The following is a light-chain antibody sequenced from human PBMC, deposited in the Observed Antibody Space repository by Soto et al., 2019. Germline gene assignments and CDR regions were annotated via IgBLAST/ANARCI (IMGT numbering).Light chain of an antibody. Sequence: AILMTQSPSSLSASVGDRVTITCRASQGIRNDLGWYQQKPGKAPKLLIYAASSLQSGVTSRFSGSRSGTDFTLTISRLQPEDFATYYCLHEYTYPRTFGQGTKLEIK. V-gene: IGKV1-6*01. J-gene: IGKJ2*01. CDR1: QGIRND. CDR3: LHEYTYPRT. CDR2: AAS.